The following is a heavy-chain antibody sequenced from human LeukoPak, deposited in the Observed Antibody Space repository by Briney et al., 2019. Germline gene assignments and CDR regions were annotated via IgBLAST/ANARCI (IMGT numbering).Heavy chain of an antibody. CDR2: ISSSSSYI. V-gene: IGHV3-21*06. Sequence: GGSLRLSCAASGFTFSSYSMNWVRQAPGKGLEWVLSISSSSSYIYYADSVKGRFTISRDNAKNSLYLQMNSLRAEDTAVYYCARGSEWELLSCDYWGQGTLVTVSS. CDR3: ARGSEWELLSCDY. J-gene: IGHJ4*02. CDR1: GFTFSSYS. D-gene: IGHD1-26*01.